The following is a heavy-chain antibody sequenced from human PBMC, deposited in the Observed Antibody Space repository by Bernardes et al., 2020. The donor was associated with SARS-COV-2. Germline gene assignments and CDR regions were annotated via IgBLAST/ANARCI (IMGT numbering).Heavy chain of an antibody. CDR2: ISYDGSNK. V-gene: IGHV3-30*04. J-gene: IGHJ4*02. D-gene: IGHD6-19*01. CDR1: GFTFSSYA. Sequence: SLRLSCAASGFTFSSYAMHWVRQAPGKGLEWVAVISYDGSNKYYADSVKGRFTISRDNSKNTLYLQMNSLRAEDTAVYYCARDPAVAGWYYFDYWGQGTLVTVSS. CDR3: ARDPAVAGWYYFDY.